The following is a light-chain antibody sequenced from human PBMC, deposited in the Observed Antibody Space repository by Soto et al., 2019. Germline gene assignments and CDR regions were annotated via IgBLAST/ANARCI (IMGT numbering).Light chain of an antibody. J-gene: IGKJ2*01. CDR3: QQYYNWPPYT. Sequence: EVVMTQSPVTLSVSAGDRATLSCRASQSVGTYVAWYQQKPGQAPRLLVHGASTRAAGVPARFTGSGSGTAYTLTISGLQSDDFAAYYCQQYYNWPPYTFGQGTKLQIE. V-gene: IGKV3-15*01. CDR2: GAS. CDR1: QSVGTY.